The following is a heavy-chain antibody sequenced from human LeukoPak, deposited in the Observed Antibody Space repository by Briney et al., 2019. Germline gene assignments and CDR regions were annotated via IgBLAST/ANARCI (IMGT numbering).Heavy chain of an antibody. CDR1: GYSFTSYW. V-gene: IGHV5-51*01. D-gene: IGHD2-2*01. CDR3: ARLTVVPAARVGDYYYYGMDV. J-gene: IGHJ6*02. Sequence: GESLTISCKGSGYSFTSYWIGWVRQMPGKGLEWMGIIYPGDSDTRYSPSFQGQVTISADKSISTAYLQWSSLKASDTAMYYCARLTVVPAARVGDYYYYGMDVWGQGTTVTVSS. CDR2: IYPGDSDT.